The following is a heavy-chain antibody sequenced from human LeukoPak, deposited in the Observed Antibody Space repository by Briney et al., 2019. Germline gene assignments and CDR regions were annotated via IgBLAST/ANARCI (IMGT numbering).Heavy chain of an antibody. CDR1: GYSFTKYW. D-gene: IGHD6-6*01. CDR2: IYPGDSDT. Sequence: GESLLISCQGSGYSFTKYWIGWVRQMPGKGLEWMGIIYPGDSDTRYSPSFQGQVTISADKSISTAYLQWSSLKASDTAMYYCARVAKTGYSSSSDYFDYWGQGTLVTVPS. V-gene: IGHV5-51*01. CDR3: ARVAKTGYSSSSDYFDY. J-gene: IGHJ4*02.